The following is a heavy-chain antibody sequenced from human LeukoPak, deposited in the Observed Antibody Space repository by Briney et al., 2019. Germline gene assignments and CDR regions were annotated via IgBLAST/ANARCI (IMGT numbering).Heavy chain of an antibody. CDR1: CGSFSGYY. V-gene: IGHV4-34*01. D-gene: IGHD6-6*01. CDR2: INHSGST. CDR3: ARSAESSRGNDY. Sequence: SETQSLTYAVYCGSFSGYYWSWIRQPPGKGLEWQAEINHSGSTNYTPSLKSRFTISVDTSKNQFSLKLSTVTAEDTAVYYCARSAESSRGNDYWGQGTLVTVSS. J-gene: IGHJ4*02.